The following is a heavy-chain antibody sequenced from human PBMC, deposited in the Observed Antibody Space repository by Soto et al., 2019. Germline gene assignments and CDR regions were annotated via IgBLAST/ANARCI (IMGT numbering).Heavy chain of an antibody. Sequence: SGTLSLTCAVCSGSISSSNWWSWVRQPPGKGLEWIGEIYHSGSTNYNPSLKSRVTISVDKSKNQFSLKLSSVTAADTAVYYCARITSITIFGVAPGGGWFDPWGQGTLVTVSS. CDR2: IYHSGST. J-gene: IGHJ5*02. CDR3: ARITSITIFGVAPGGGWFDP. CDR1: SGSISSSNW. V-gene: IGHV4-4*02. D-gene: IGHD3-3*01.